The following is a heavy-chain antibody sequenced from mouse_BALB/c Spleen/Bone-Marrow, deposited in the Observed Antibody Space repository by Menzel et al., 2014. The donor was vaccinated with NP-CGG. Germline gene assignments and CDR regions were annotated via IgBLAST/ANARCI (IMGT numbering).Heavy chain of an antibody. CDR3: AREIINDYHWYFDV. Sequence: DVMLVESGGGLVQPGGSLRLSCATSGFTFTDYYMSWVRQPPGKALEWLGFIRNKANGYTTEYSASVKGRFTISRDNSQSILYLQTNTLRAEDSATYYCAREIINDYHWYFDVWGAGTTVTVSS. V-gene: IGHV7-3*02. J-gene: IGHJ1*01. D-gene: IGHD2-4*01. CDR1: GFTFTDYY. CDR2: IRNKANGYTT.